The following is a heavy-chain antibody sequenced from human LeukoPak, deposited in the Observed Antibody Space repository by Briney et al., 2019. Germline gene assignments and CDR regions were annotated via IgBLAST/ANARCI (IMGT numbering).Heavy chain of an antibody. V-gene: IGHV3-53*01. CDR3: ARAQRGYSGPTRGYYFDY. Sequence: GGSLRLSCAASGFTFGSYAMSWVRQAPGKGLEWVSVIYSGGSTYYADSVKGRFTISRDNSKNTLYLQMNSLRAEDTAVYYCARAQRGYSGPTRGYYFDYWGQGTLVTVSS. J-gene: IGHJ4*02. CDR1: GFTFGSYA. CDR2: IYSGGST. D-gene: IGHD5-12*01.